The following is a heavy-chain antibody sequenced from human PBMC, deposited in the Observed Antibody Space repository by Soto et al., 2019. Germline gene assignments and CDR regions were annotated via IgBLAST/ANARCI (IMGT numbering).Heavy chain of an antibody. J-gene: IGHJ4*02. V-gene: IGHV3-48*03. CDR1: GFAFSNYE. CDR3: ARESFSASPKFFDY. D-gene: IGHD3-3*02. CDR2: ISLSGSTI. Sequence: EVQLVESGGGLVQPGGSLRLSCAASGFAFSNYEMNWVRQAPGKGLEWVSYISLSGSTIYYADSVKGRFTIARDDAKNSLYLQMNSLRADDTAVYYCARESFSASPKFFDYWGQGTLVTVSS.